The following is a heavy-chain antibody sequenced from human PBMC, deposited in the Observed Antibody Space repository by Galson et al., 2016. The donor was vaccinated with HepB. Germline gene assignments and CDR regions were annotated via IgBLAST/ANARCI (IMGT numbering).Heavy chain of an antibody. D-gene: IGHD5-24*01. J-gene: IGHJ4*02. CDR1: GGSISSYY. CDR3: AREGDGYIIDH. V-gene: IGHV4-59*01. CDR2: IDYSGST. Sequence: ETLSLTCIVSGGSISSYYWSWIRQPPGKGLEWIAYIDYSGSTNYNPYLKSRVTISVDTSKNQFSLKLSSVTAADTAVYYCAREGDGYIIDHWGQGTLVTVAS.